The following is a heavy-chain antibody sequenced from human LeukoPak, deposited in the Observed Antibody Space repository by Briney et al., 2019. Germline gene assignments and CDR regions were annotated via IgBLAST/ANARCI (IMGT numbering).Heavy chain of an antibody. D-gene: IGHD2-2*01. Sequence: GGSLRLSCAASGSTFSIYSMHWVRHAPRKGLGWVLGIYSGGSTYYADYVEGRFTISTDNTKNTLYLQMNSLRAEDTAVCYCARTRRAAMGWFYPWGQGTLVTVAS. CDR1: GSTFSIYS. CDR2: IYSGGST. J-gene: IGHJ5*02. CDR3: ARTRRAAMGWFYP. V-gene: IGHV3-53*01.